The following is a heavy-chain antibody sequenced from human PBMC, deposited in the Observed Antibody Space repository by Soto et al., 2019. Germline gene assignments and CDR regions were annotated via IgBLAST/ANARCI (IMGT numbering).Heavy chain of an antibody. CDR2: INHSGST. V-gene: IGHV4-34*01. D-gene: IGHD2-21*01. J-gene: IGHJ5*02. CDR1: GGSFSGYY. Sequence: SETLSLTCAVYGGSFSGYYWSWIRQPPGKGLEWIGEINHSGSTNYNPSLKSRVTISVDTSKNQFSLKLSSVTAADTAVYYCARGPRLFSRPTKNGFDPWGQGTLVTVSS. CDR3: ARGPRLFSRPTKNGFDP.